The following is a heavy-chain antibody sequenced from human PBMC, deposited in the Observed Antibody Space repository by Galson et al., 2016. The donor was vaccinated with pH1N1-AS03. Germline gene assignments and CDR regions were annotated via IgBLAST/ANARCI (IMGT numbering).Heavy chain of an antibody. CDR1: GFRFDDYA. Sequence: SLRLSCAVSGFRFDDYAMLWVRQAPGKGLEWVSSISWNSNKIDYADSVKGRFTISRDSAKNSLNLQMNSLRAEDTALYYCIKGGAASADFFDIWGQGTMVTVSS. V-gene: IGHV3-9*01. D-gene: IGHD3/OR15-3a*01. CDR2: ISWNSNKI. CDR3: IKGGAASADFFDI. J-gene: IGHJ3*02.